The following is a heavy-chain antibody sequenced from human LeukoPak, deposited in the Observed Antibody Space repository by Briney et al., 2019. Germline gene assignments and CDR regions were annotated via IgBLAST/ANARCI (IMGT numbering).Heavy chain of an antibody. CDR2: VHTSGKT. J-gene: IGHJ4*02. CDR3: ARGSGTSLDY. Sequence: SEALSLTCTVPGGSISSYYWSWIRQPPGKGLEWIGRVHTSGKTKYNPSLKSRVTVSVDMSQKKFSLKMTALTAADTAVYYCARGSGTSLDYWGQGTLVTVSS. V-gene: IGHV4-4*08. D-gene: IGHD1-1*01. CDR1: GGSISSYY.